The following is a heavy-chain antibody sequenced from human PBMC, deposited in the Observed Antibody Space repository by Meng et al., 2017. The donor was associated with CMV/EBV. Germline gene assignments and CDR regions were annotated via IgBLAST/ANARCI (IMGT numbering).Heavy chain of an antibody. D-gene: IGHD6-13*01. J-gene: IGHJ4*02. Sequence: GESLKISCAASGFTVSSNYMSWVRQAPGKGLEWVSVIYSGGSTYYADSVKGRFTISRDNSKNTLYLQMSSLRAEDTAVYYCASLTRSSSSKGFGYWGQGTLVTVSS. CDR2: IYSGGST. V-gene: IGHV3-53*01. CDR3: ASLTRSSSSKGFGY. CDR1: GFTVSSNY.